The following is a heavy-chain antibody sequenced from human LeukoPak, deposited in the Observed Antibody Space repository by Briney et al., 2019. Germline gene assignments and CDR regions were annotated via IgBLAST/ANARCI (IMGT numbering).Heavy chain of an antibody. CDR1: GYTFTVYF. V-gene: IGHV1-2*02. Sequence: GASVKVPCKASGYTFTVYFMHWVRQAPGQGLEWMGWINPNSGGTNYAQKFQGRVTMTRDTSISTAYMELSRPRSDDTAVYYCARELNYDSSGYYFDYWGQGTLVTVSS. J-gene: IGHJ4*02. CDR3: ARELNYDSSGYYFDY. D-gene: IGHD3-22*01. CDR2: INPNSGGT.